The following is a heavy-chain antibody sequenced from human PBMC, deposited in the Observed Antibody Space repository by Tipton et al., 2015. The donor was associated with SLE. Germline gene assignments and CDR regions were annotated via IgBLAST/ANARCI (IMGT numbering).Heavy chain of an antibody. D-gene: IGHD2-8*02. CDR1: GGSISSYY. V-gene: IGHV4-59*01. Sequence: LRLSCTVSGGSISSYYWSWIRQPPGKGLEWIGYIYYSGGTNYNPSLKSRVTISVDTSNNQFSLELTSVTAADTAVYYCARGYCTGGGCQLMYFDLWGRGTLVTVSS. J-gene: IGHJ2*01. CDR3: ARGYCTGGGCQLMYFDL. CDR2: IYYSGGT.